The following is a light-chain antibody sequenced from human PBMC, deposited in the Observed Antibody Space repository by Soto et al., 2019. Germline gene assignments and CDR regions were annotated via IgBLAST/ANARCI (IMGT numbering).Light chain of an antibody. Sequence: EIVLTQTPLSLAVTPGEPASISCRSSQSLLERNGYNYLDWYLQRPGQSPQLLIYLGSHRASGVXDXXSGSGSGTDFTLQISSVEAEDFGVYYCMQPLQAPRTFGQGTRVEV. J-gene: IGKJ1*01. V-gene: IGKV2-28*01. CDR2: LGS. CDR3: MQPLQAPRT. CDR1: QSLLERNGYNY.